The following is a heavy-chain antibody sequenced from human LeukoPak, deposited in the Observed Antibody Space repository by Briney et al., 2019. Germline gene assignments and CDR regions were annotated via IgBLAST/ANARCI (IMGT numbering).Heavy chain of an antibody. D-gene: IGHD5-24*01. CDR3: ARYRDGYNFHVRYYFDY. V-gene: IGHV4-61*02. J-gene: IGHJ4*02. CDR1: GGSISSGSYY. CDR2: IYTSGST. Sequence: SETLSLTCTVSGGSISSGSYYWSWIRQPAGKGLEWIGRIYTSGSTNYNPSLKSRVTISYTSKNQFSLKLSSVTAADTAVYYCARYRDGYNFHVRYYFDYWGQGTLVTVSS.